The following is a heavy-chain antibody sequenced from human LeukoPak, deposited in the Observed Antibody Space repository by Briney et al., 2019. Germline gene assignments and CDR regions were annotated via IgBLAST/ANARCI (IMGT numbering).Heavy chain of an antibody. D-gene: IGHD3-10*01. V-gene: IGHV3-7*01. Sequence: GGSLRLSCAASGFTFSSYWMHWVRQAPGKGLEWVANIKQDGSEKYYVDSVKGRFTISRDNAKNSLYLQMNSLRAEDTAVYYCARGPLLWFGELFGWGQGTLVTVSS. CDR1: GFTFSSYW. CDR3: ARGPLLWFGELFG. J-gene: IGHJ4*02. CDR2: IKQDGSEK.